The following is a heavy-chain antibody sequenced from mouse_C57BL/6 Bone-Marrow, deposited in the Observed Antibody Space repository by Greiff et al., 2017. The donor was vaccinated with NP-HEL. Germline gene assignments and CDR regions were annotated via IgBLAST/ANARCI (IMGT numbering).Heavy chain of an antibody. J-gene: IGHJ1*03. D-gene: IGHD1-1*01. V-gene: IGHV1-64*01. Sequence: QVQLKQPGAELVKPGASVKLSCKASGYTFTSYWMHWVKQRPGQGLEWIGMIHPNSGSTNYNEKFKSKATLTVDKSSSTAYMQLSSLTSEDSAVYYCARGGALRYGYFDVWGTGTTVTVSS. CDR3: ARGGALRYGYFDV. CDR1: GYTFTSYW. CDR2: IHPNSGST.